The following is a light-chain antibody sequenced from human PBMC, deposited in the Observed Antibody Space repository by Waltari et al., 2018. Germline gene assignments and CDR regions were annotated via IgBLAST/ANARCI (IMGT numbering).Light chain of an antibody. CDR2: WAS. Sequence: DIVMTQSPDSLTVSLGERAPVTCMSSPRFLSNSNNKNFLAWYQQKPGQPPKLIIYWASTRGSGVPDRFSGSGSGTDFTLTISSLQAEDVAVYYCQQYYITPPTFGQGTKVEIK. CDR3: QQYYITPPT. CDR1: PRFLSNSNNKNF. V-gene: IGKV4-1*01. J-gene: IGKJ1*01.